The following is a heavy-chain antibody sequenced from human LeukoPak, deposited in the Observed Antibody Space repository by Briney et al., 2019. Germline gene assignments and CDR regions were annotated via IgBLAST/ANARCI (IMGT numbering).Heavy chain of an antibody. V-gene: IGHV4-38-2*01. D-gene: IGHD2-15*01. CDR3: ARVTYCSGGSCYDGAWFDP. J-gene: IGHJ5*02. CDR1: GYSISSGYY. CDR2: IYQSGST. Sequence: PSETLSLTCAVSGYSISSGYYWGWIRPPPGKGLEWIGSIYQSGSTYYNPSLKSRVTISVDTSKNQFSLKLISVTAADTAVYYCARVTYCSGGSCYDGAWFDPWGQGTLVTVSS.